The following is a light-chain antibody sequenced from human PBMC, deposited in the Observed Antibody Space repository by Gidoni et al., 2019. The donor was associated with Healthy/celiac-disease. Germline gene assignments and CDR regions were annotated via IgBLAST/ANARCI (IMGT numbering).Light chain of an antibody. CDR2: QDR. V-gene: IGLV3-1*01. J-gene: IGLJ2*01. CDR1: KLGDKY. Sequence: SYELTQPPSVSVPPGQTASITFSGDKLGDKYACWYQQKPGQSPVLVIYQDRKRPSGIPERLSGSNSGNKATLTISGTQAMDEADYYCQAWDSRTVVFGGGTKLTVL. CDR3: QAWDSRTVV.